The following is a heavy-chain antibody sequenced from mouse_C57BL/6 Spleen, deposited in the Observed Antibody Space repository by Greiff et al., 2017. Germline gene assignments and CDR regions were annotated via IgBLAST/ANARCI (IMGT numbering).Heavy chain of an antibody. CDR3: ARLGYDGYFDY. V-gene: IGHV1-64*01. CDR2: IPPNSGST. Sequence: VQLQQPGAELVKPGASVKLSCKASGYTFTSYWMHWVKQRPGQGLEWIGMIPPNSGSTNYNEKFKSKATLTVDKSSSTAYMQLSSLTSEDSAIYYSARLGYDGYFDYWGQGTTLTVSS. J-gene: IGHJ2*01. CDR1: GYTFTSYW. D-gene: IGHD2-3*01.